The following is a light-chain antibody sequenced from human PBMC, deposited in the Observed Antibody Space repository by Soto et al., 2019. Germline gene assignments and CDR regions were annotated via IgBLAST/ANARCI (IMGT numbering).Light chain of an antibody. CDR2: DAS. J-gene: IGKJ2*01. CDR1: QSISSW. CDR3: QQYNSYSYT. V-gene: IGKV1-5*01. Sequence: DIQMTQSPSTLSASVGDRVTITCRASQSISSWVAWYQQKPGKDPKVLIYDASSFESGVPSRFSGSGSGTEFTLTSSSLQPDDVANYYCQQYNSYSYTFGQGTKLEIK.